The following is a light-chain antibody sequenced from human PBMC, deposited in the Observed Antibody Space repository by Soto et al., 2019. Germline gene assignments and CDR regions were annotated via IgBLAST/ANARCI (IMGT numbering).Light chain of an antibody. CDR2: EVT. Sequence: QSALTQPASVSGSPGQXXTXPCTGTSXDVGSYNLVSWYQQHPGKAPKLLIYEVTERPSGVSNRFSGSKSGSTASLTISGLQPDDEADYYCCSYAGNSEVFGTGTKVTVL. J-gene: IGLJ1*01. V-gene: IGLV2-23*02. CDR3: CSYAGNSEV. CDR1: SXDVGSYNL.